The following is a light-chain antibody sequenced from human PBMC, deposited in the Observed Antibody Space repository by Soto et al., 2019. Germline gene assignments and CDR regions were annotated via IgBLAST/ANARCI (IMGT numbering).Light chain of an antibody. CDR3: QKYDNWPWT. V-gene: IGKV3-15*01. Sequence: EIVMTQSPATLSVSPGGRATLSRRASQTISGTLAWYQQKPGQAPRLLIHGASTRAPGFPARFSGSGSGTDFTLTISSLQSEDFAVYYCQKYDNWPWTFGQGTKVDIK. J-gene: IGKJ1*01. CDR2: GAS. CDR1: QTISGT.